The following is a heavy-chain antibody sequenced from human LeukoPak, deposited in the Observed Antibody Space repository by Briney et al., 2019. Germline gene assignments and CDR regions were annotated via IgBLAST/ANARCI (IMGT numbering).Heavy chain of an antibody. CDR2: VYYSGRT. V-gene: IGHV4-39*01. CDR3: ARLRKGRYFDYIFDF. D-gene: IGHD3-9*01. J-gene: IGHJ4*02. Sequence: SETLSLTCAVSGGSVSDTTYYWGWIRQPPGKGLEWIGNVYYSGRTYYNPSLRSRVTLSVDTSKNQFSLKMSSATAADTAVYYCARLRKGRYFDYIFDFWGQGSLVTVSS. CDR1: GGSVSDTTYY.